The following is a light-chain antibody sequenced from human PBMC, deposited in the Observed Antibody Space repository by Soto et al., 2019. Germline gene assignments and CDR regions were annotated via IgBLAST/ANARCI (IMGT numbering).Light chain of an antibody. Sequence: EIVLTQSPGTLSLSPGERATLSCRASQSVSGSYLAWYQQKPGQPPRLLIYGASSRATGIPDRFSGSGSGTDFTLTIIRLEPEDFAVYYCQQYGSSSTLGQGTKVEIK. CDR3: QQYGSSST. CDR2: GAS. J-gene: IGKJ1*01. CDR1: QSVSGSY. V-gene: IGKV3-20*01.